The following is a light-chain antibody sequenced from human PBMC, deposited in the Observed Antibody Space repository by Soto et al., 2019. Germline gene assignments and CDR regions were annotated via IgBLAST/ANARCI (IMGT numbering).Light chain of an antibody. CDR2: DAS. CDR1: QSISSW. CDR3: QQSGT. Sequence: DIQMTQSPSTLSASVGDRVTITCRASQSISSWLAWYQQKPGKAPKLLIYDASSLESGVPSRFSGSGSGTEFTLTISSLQPDDFATYYCQQSGTFGQVTKVEIK. J-gene: IGKJ1*01. V-gene: IGKV1-5*01.